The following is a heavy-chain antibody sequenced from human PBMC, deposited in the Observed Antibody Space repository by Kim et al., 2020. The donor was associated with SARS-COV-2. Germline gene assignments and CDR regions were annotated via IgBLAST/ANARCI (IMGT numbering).Heavy chain of an antibody. CDR1: GFTVSSNY. D-gene: IGHD6-19*01. CDR2: IYSGGTT. CDR3: ARDQQWLVRGVGMDV. V-gene: IGHV3-66*01. J-gene: IGHJ6*02. Sequence: GGSLRLSCVASGFTVSSNYMSWVRQAPGKGLEWLSVIYSGGTTYYADSVKGRFTISRDISKNTLYLQMNSPRADDTAVYYCARDQQWLVRGVGMDVWGQG.